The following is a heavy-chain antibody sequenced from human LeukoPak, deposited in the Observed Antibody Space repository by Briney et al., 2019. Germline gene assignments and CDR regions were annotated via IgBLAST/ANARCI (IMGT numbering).Heavy chain of an antibody. J-gene: IGHJ4*02. V-gene: IGHV3-48*01. CDR1: GFTFNSYS. D-gene: IGHD6-13*01. Sequence: GGSLRLSCAASGFTFNSYSMNWVRQAPGKGLEWVSYITSSSSTIQYADSVKGRFTISRDNAKSSLYLQMNSLRAEDTAVYYCARERIAAGGLIDYWGQGTLVTVSS. CDR2: ITSSSSTI. CDR3: ARERIAAGGLIDY.